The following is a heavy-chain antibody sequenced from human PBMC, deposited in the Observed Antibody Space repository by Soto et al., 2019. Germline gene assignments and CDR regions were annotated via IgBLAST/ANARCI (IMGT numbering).Heavy chain of an antibody. V-gene: IGHV1-24*01. D-gene: IGHD2-21*01. Sequence: SVKVSCKVSGYTLTELSMHWVRQAPGRGLEWMGGFDPEDGETIYAQKFQGRVTMTEDTSTDTAYMELSSLKASDTAMYYCVRMGFSGDGYLSYYYYGMDVWGQ. CDR2: FDPEDGET. J-gene: IGHJ6*02. CDR3: VRMGFSGDGYLSYYYYGMDV. CDR1: GYTLTELS.